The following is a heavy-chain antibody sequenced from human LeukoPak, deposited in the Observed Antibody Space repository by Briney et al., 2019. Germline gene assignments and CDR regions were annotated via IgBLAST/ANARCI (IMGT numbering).Heavy chain of an antibody. CDR1: GFTFSSYE. CDR2: ISSSGSTI. Sequence: GGSLRLSCAASGFTFSSYEMNWLRRAPGKGLEWVSYISSSGSTIYYADSVKGRFTISRDNAKNSLYLQMNSLRAEDTAAYYCARENIWFGPNWFDPWGQGTLVTVSS. V-gene: IGHV3-48*03. D-gene: IGHD3-10*01. J-gene: IGHJ5*02. CDR3: ARENIWFGPNWFDP.